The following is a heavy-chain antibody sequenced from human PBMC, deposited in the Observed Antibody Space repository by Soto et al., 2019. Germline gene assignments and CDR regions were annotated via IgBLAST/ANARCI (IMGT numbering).Heavy chain of an antibody. D-gene: IGHD3-22*01. V-gene: IGHV4-61*01. CDR3: ARDAYDLNGYYDAFDV. CDR2: FYYTGST. CDR1: GASVSSGSYY. Sequence: PSATLSLTCTVSGASVSSGSYYWSWIRQPPGRGLEWIGYFYYTGSTNYNPSLKSRVTISLDTSKNQFSLKLTSVTAADTAVYFCARDAYDLNGYYDAFDVWGQGRLVT. J-gene: IGHJ3*01.